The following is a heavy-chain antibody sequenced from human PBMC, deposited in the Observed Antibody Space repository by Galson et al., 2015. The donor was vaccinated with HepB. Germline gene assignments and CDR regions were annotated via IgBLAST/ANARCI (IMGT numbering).Heavy chain of an antibody. J-gene: IGHJ6*02. CDR1: GFTFSSYG. CDR2: ISFDGSNK. D-gene: IGHD2-2*02. CDR3: AKDRAILFGPYYYYYGMDV. Sequence: SLRLSCAASGFTFSSYGMHWVRQAPGKGLEWVAVISFDGSNKYYADSVKGRFTISRDNSKNTLYLQMNSLRAEDTAVYYCAKDRAILFGPYYYYYGMDVWGQGTTVTVSS. V-gene: IGHV3-30*18.